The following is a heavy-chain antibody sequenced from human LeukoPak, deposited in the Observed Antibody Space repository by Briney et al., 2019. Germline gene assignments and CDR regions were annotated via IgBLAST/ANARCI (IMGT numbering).Heavy chain of an antibody. V-gene: IGHV4-38-2*02. CDR1: GYSISSGYY. J-gene: IGHJ3*02. Sequence: SETQSLTCTVSGYSISSGYYWGWIRQPPGKGLEWIGSIYHSGSTYYNPSLKSRVTMSLDTSKNQFSLKLSSVTAADTAVYYCARDGPYYYDSSGYYDAFDIWGQGTMVTVSS. CDR2: IYHSGST. CDR3: ARDGPYYYDSSGYYDAFDI. D-gene: IGHD3-22*01.